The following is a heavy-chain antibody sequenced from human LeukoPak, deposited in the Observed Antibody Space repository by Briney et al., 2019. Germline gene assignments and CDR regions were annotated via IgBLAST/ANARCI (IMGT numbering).Heavy chain of an antibody. D-gene: IGHD6-19*01. CDR3: ARDARSSGWAGGDY. Sequence: PGGSLRLSCAASGFTFSSYAMHWVRQAPGKGLEWVAVISYDGSNKYYADSVKGRFTISRDNSKNTLYLQTNSLRAEDTAVYYCARDARSSGWAGGDYWGQGTLVTVSS. V-gene: IGHV3-30-3*01. J-gene: IGHJ4*02. CDR1: GFTFSSYA. CDR2: ISYDGSNK.